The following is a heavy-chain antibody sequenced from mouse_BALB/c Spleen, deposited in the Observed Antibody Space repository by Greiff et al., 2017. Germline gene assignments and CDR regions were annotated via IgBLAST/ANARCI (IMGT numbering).Heavy chain of an antibody. J-gene: IGHJ2*01. CDR2: ISSGGST. D-gene: IGHD1-1*01. CDR1: GFTFSSYA. CDR3: AIGPFITTVVDYFDY. Sequence: EVQRVESGGGLVKPGGSLKLSCAASGFTFSSYAMSWVRQTPEKRLEWVASISSGGSTYYPDSVKGRFTISRDNARNILYLQMSSLRSEDTAMYYCAIGPFITTVVDYFDYWGQGTTLTVSS. V-gene: IGHV5-6-5*01.